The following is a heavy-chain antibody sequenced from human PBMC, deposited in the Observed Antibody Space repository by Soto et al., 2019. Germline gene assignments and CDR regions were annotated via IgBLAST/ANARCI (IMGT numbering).Heavy chain of an antibody. CDR3: ARERGLWCSSTSCEPNDAFDI. Sequence: ASVKVSCKASGYTFSNHGITWVRQAPGQGLEWMGWIGAYNGNTHYTQSLQGRVTMTTDTSTSTAYMELRSLRSEDTAVYYCARERGLWCSSTSCEPNDAFDIWGQGTMVTVSS. CDR1: GYTFSNHG. CDR2: IGAYNGNT. V-gene: IGHV1-18*01. D-gene: IGHD2-2*01. J-gene: IGHJ3*02.